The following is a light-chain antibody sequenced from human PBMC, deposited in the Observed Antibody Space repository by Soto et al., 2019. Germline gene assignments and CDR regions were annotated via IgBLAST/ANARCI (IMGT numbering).Light chain of an antibody. Sequence: EIVVTQSPATLPVSPGERATLSCRASQSVGNNSAWYQQKPGQAPRLRLFASSNRATGVPARVSGSGSGTEVTVTISSLQAEDVAGCDCQQYGDWPLTFGGGAKVEI. CDR1: QSVGNN. J-gene: IGKJ4*01. V-gene: IGKV3-15*01. CDR2: ASS. CDR3: QQYGDWPLT.